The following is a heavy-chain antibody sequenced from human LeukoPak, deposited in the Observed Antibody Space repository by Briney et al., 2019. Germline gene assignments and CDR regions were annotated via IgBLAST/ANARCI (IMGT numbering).Heavy chain of an antibody. V-gene: IGHV3-30-3*01. J-gene: IGHJ3*02. CDR2: ISYDGSNK. CDR1: GFTFSAYA. CDR3: ARDSPDIISSGARVDAFDI. D-gene: IGHD6-19*01. Sequence: GGSLRLSCAASGFTFSAYAIHWVRQAPGKGLEWVAVISYDGSNKYYADSVKGRFTISRDNSKNTLYLQMNSLRAEDTAVYYCARDSPDIISSGARVDAFDIWGQGTMVTVSS.